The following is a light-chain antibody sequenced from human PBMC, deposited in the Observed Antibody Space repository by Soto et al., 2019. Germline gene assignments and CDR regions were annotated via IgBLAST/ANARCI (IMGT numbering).Light chain of an antibody. Sequence: DIQMTQSPSSLSASVGDRVTITCQASQDISKSLNWYQQNPGKAPKLLIYDASKLETGVPSRFTGSGSGTDFTLTISSLLPEDIATYYCYVSDDLTIHTFGPGTKGDIK. V-gene: IGKV1-33*01. J-gene: IGKJ3*01. CDR1: QDISKS. CDR3: YVSDDLTIHT. CDR2: DAS.